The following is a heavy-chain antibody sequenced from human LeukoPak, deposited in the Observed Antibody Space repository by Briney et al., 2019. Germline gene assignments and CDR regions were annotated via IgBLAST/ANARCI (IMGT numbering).Heavy chain of an antibody. D-gene: IGHD2-2*01. CDR2: IIPILGIA. Sequence: SVKVSCKASGGTFSSYAISWVRQAPGQGLEWMGRIIPILGIANYAQKFQGRVTITADKSTSTAYMELSSLRSEDTAVYYCASQGTSYYPFPSSCAFDIWGQGTMVTVSS. V-gene: IGHV1-69*04. CDR1: GGTFSSYA. J-gene: IGHJ3*02. CDR3: ASQGTSYYPFPSSCAFDI.